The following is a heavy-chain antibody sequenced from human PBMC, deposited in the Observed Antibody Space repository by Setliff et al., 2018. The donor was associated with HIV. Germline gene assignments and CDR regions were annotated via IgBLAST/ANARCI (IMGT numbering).Heavy chain of an antibody. CDR3: ARGSRQLTIFGVVFKTNYYFMDV. CDR1: GGSFSGYY. D-gene: IGHD3-3*01. V-gene: IGHV4-34*01. CDR2: INHSGTT. J-gene: IGHJ6*03. Sequence: SETLSLTCAVYGGSFSGYYWSWIRQPPGKGLEWIGEINHSGTTNYKPSLKSRVTISVDTSKNQFSLTLNSVTAADTAVYYCARGSRQLTIFGVVFKTNYYFMDVWGKGTAVTVSS.